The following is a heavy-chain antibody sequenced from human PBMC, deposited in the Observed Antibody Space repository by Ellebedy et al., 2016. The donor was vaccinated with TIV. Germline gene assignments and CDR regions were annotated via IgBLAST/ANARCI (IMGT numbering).Heavy chain of an antibody. Sequence: SETLSLXXTVSGGSISRGGYYWGWIRQAPGKGLELIGSIYYRGTTYYNPSLKSRVTVSVDTSRNQFSLKLSSVTAADTAVYYCAKRTSIFGVVMDWGQGTLVTVSS. CDR3: AKRTSIFGVVMD. D-gene: IGHD3-3*01. CDR2: IYYRGTT. CDR1: GGSISRGGYY. J-gene: IGHJ4*02. V-gene: IGHV4-39*01.